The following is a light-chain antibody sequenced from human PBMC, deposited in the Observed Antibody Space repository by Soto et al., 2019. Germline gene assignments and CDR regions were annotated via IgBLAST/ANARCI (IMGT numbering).Light chain of an antibody. CDR1: QSVSSSF. CDR2: GAS. Sequence: EIVLTQSPGTLSLSPGERATLSCRASQSVSSSFLAWYQQKPGQAPRLLIYGASSRATGIPDRFGGSGSGTDFTLTISRLEPEDFAVYYCQQYDSSPRTFRQGTKVEVK. CDR3: QQYDSSPRT. V-gene: IGKV3-20*01. J-gene: IGKJ1*01.